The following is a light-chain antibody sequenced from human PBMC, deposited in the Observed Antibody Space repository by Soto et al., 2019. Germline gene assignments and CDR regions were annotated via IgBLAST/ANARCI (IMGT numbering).Light chain of an antibody. CDR3: CSYAGSSTPVV. J-gene: IGLJ2*01. Sequence: QSVLTQPASVSGSPGQSITISCTGTSSDVGSYNLVSWYQQHPGKAPKLMIYEGSKRPSGVSNRFSGSKPGNTASLTISGLQAEDEADYYCCSYAGSSTPVVFGGGTKVTVL. CDR2: EGS. CDR1: SSDVGSYNL. V-gene: IGLV2-23*01.